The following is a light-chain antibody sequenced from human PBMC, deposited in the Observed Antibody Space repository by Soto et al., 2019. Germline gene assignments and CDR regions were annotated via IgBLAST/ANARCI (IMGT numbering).Light chain of an antibody. V-gene: IGLV2-14*01. CDR1: SSDVGGYNY. Sequence: HSALTQPASVSGSPGQSITLSCTGTSSDVGGYNYVSWYQQHPGKVPKLIIYDVSNRPSGVSNRFSGSKSGITASLTISGLQAEDDADYYCSSYTTTSTLVVFGGGTKVTVL. J-gene: IGLJ2*01. CDR3: SSYTTTSTLVV. CDR2: DVS.